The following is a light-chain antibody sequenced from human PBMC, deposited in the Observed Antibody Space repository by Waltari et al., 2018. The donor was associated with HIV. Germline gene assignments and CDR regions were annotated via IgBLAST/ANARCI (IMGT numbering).Light chain of an antibody. J-gene: IGKJ4*01. CDR2: AAS. CDR3: LQYHSYPLT. V-gene: IGKV1-16*02. Sequence: DIQVTQSPSSLSASVGGRVTITCRASQCLNNYLAWFQQKPGEAPKSLIYAASTLQTGVPSKFSGSGSGTDFTLTINSLQPEDSATYWCLQYHSYPLTFGGGTKVEIK. CDR1: QCLNNY.